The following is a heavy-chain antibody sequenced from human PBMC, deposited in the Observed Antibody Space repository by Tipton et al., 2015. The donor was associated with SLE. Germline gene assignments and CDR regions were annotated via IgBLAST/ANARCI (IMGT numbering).Heavy chain of an antibody. J-gene: IGHJ4*02. Sequence: TLSLTCTVSGGSISNYYWSWIRQPPGKGLEWIGYIAYSGTTNYNPSLKSRVTISVDTSKNQFSLKLRSGTAADTAVYYCAGAWQGYCSGGTCYVLDYWGQGTLVTGSS. CDR2: IAYSGTT. V-gene: IGHV4-59*01. CDR1: GGSISNYY. CDR3: AGAWQGYCSGGTCYVLDY. D-gene: IGHD2-15*01.